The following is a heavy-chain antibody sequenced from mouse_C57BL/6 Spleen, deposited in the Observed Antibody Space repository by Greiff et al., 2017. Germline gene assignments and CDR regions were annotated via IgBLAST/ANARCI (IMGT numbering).Heavy chain of an antibody. CDR1: GYSFTSYY. CDR3: ARDPYYYGSSSYYFDY. CDR2: IYPGSGNT. V-gene: IGHV1-66*01. Sequence: VQLQQSGPELVKPGASVKISCKASGYSFTSYYIHWVKQRPGQGLEWIGWIYPGSGNTKYNEKFKGKATLTADTSSSTAYMQLSSLTSEDSAVYYCARDPYYYGSSSYYFDYWGQGTTLTVSS. D-gene: IGHD1-1*01. J-gene: IGHJ2*01.